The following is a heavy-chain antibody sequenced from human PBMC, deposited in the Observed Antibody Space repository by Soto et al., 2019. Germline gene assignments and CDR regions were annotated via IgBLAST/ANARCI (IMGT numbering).Heavy chain of an antibody. Sequence: GGSLRLSCAASGFTFSSYWMHWVRQAPGKGLVWVSRINSDGSSTSYADSVKGRFTISRDNAKNSLYLQMNSLRAEDTALYYCAKDKSAEPDYYYYGMDVWGQGATVTVSS. J-gene: IGHJ6*02. V-gene: IGHV3-74*01. CDR1: GFTFSSYW. CDR3: AKDKSAEPDYYYYGMDV. CDR2: INSDGSST.